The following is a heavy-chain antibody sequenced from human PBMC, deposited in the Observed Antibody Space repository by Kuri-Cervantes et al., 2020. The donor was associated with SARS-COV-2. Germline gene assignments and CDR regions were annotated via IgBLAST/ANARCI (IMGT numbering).Heavy chain of an antibody. CDR2: INPSGGST. CDR3: ARDLSVRAVAAPFDY. CDR1: GYTFTSYY. J-gene: IGHJ4*02. V-gene: IGHV1-46*01. D-gene: IGHD6-19*01. Sequence: ASVKVSCKASGYTFTSYYMHWVRQAPGQGLEWMGIINPSGGSTSYAQKFQGRVTISVDTSKNQFSLKLSSVTAADTAVYYCARDLSVRAVAAPFDYWGQGTLVTVSS.